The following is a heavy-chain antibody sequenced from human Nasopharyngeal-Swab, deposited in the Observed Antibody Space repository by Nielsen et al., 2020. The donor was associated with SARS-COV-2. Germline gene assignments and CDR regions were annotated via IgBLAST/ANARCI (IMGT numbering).Heavy chain of an antibody. CDR2: IFSNDEK. Sequence: IRQSPGHGLEWLAHIFSNDEKSYSTSLKSRLTISKDTSKSQVVLTMTNMDPVDTATYSCARTLLAAGGYYYYGMDVWGQGTTVTVSS. D-gene: IGHD6-13*01. CDR3: ARTLLAAGGYYYYGMDV. V-gene: IGHV2-26*01. J-gene: IGHJ6*02.